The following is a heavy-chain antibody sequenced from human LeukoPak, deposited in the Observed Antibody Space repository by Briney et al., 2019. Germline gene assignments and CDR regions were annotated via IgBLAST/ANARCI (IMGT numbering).Heavy chain of an antibody. J-gene: IGHJ5*02. CDR3: AKDGQAVAGAWFDP. Sequence: GGSLRLSCAASGFTFDDYAMHWVRQAPGKGLEWVSGISWNSGSIGYADSVKGRFTISRDNAKNSLYLQMNSLRAEDTALYYRAKDGQAVAGAWFDPWGQGTLVTVSS. CDR2: ISWNSGSI. CDR1: GFTFDDYA. V-gene: IGHV3-9*01. D-gene: IGHD6-19*01.